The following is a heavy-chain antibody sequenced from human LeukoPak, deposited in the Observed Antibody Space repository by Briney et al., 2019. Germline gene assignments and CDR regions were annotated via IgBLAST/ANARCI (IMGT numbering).Heavy chain of an antibody. CDR1: GFTFSGSA. V-gene: IGHV3-73*01. J-gene: IGHJ4*02. CDR3: ARAPARQWLANFYFDY. CDR2: IRSKANSYAT. Sequence: GGSLKLSCAASGFTFSGSAMHWVRQASGKGLEWVGRIRSKANSYATAYAASVKGRFTISRDDSKNTAYLQMNSLRAEDTAVYYCARAPARQWLANFYFDYWGQGTLVTVSS. D-gene: IGHD6-19*01.